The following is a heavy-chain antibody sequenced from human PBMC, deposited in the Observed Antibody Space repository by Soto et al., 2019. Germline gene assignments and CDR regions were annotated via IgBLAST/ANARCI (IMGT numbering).Heavy chain of an antibody. V-gene: IGHV1-69*01. D-gene: IGHD3-3*01. CDR1: GGTFSSYA. Sequence: QVQLVQSGAEVKKPGSSVKVSCKASGGTFSSYAISWVRQAPGQGLEWMGGIIPIFGTANYAQKFQGRVTITADESTSTAYMGLSSLRSEDTAVYYCARRSYDFWSGYYTNYYYGMDVWGQGTTVTVSS. CDR2: IIPIFGTA. CDR3: ARRSYDFWSGYYTNYYYGMDV. J-gene: IGHJ6*02.